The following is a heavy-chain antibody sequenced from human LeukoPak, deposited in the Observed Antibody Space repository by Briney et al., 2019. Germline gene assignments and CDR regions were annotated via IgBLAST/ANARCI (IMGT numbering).Heavy chain of an antibody. Sequence: SETLSLTCTVSGGSISSGSYYWSWIRQPAGKGLEWIGRIYTSGSTNYNPSLKSRVTLSVDTSKNQFSLKLSSVTAADTAVYYCARAPDYYGSGKDAFDIWGQGTMVTVSS. J-gene: IGHJ3*02. CDR3: ARAPDYYGSGKDAFDI. V-gene: IGHV4-61*02. D-gene: IGHD3-10*01. CDR1: GGSISSGSYY. CDR2: IYTSGST.